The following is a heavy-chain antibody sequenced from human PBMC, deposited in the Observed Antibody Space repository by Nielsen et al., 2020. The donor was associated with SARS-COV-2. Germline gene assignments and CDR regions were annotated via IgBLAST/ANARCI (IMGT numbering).Heavy chain of an antibody. CDR3: AKSPAWLDDYYYYYMDV. V-gene: IGHV3-23*01. J-gene: IGHJ6*03. CDR1: GFTFSSYA. D-gene: IGHD6-19*01. Sequence: GESLKISCAASGFTFSSYAMSWVRQAPGKGLEWVSAISGSGGSTYYADSVKGRFTISRDNSKNTLYLQMNSLRAEDTAVYYCAKSPAWLDDYYYYYMDVWGKGTTVTVSS. CDR2: ISGSGGST.